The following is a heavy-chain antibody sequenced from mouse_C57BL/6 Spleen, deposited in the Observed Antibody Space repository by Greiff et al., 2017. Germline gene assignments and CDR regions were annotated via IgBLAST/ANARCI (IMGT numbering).Heavy chain of an antibody. J-gene: IGHJ2*01. Sequence: QVQLQQPGAELVMPGASVKLSCKASGYTFTSYWMHWVKQRPGQGLEWIGEIDPSDSYTNYNQKFKGKSTLTVDKSSSTAYMQLKSLTSEDSAVYYCARDYYGSSYYFDYWGQGTTLTVSS. CDR2: IDPSDSYT. CDR1: GYTFTSYW. D-gene: IGHD1-1*01. V-gene: IGHV1-69*01. CDR3: ARDYYGSSYYFDY.